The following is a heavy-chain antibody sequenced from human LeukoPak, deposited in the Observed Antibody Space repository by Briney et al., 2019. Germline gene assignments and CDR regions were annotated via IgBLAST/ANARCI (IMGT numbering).Heavy chain of an antibody. D-gene: IGHD6-19*01. Sequence: GGSLRLSCAASGFTFSSYWMHWVRQAPGKGLVWVSRINTDGSSTSYADSVKGRFTISRDNAKNTLYLQLNSLRAEDTAVYYCARPSGIAVANDAFDIWGQRTMVTVSS. CDR3: ARPSGIAVANDAFDI. J-gene: IGHJ3*02. CDR1: GFTFSSYW. V-gene: IGHV3-74*01. CDR2: INTDGSST.